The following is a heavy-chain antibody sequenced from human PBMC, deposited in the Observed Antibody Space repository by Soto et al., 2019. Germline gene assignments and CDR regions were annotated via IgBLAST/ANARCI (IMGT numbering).Heavy chain of an antibody. CDR2: INPSGGST. CDR3: ARLPSIWSGNSYGMDV. D-gene: IGHD3-3*01. Sequence: QVQLVQSGAEVKKPGASVKVSCKASGYTFTSYYMYWVRQAPGQGLEWMGIINPSGGSTSYAQKFQGRVTMTRDTSTSTVYMELSSLRSEDTAVYYCARLPSIWSGNSYGMDVWGQGTTVTVSS. CDR1: GYTFTSYY. J-gene: IGHJ6*02. V-gene: IGHV1-46*01.